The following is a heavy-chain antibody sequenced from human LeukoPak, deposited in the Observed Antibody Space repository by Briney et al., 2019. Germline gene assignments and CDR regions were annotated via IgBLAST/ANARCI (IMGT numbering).Heavy chain of an antibody. J-gene: IGHJ4*02. Sequence: GASVKVSCKVSGYTLPELSMYWVRQAPGRGLEWMGGLDPEDDEMISAQKFRGSVSMTEDTMPNTAYTEPSNVTSENWAMYYCATSRSGRVVPISGSFFHDWGQGTLVTDSS. V-gene: IGHV1-24*01. CDR3: ATSRSGRVVPISGSFFHD. CDR1: GYTLPELS. D-gene: IGHD2-2*01. CDR2: LDPEDDEM.